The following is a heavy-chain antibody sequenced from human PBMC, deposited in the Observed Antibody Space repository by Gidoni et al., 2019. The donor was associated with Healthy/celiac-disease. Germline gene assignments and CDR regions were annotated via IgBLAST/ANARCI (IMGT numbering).Heavy chain of an antibody. CDR3: ARDRGELLRGWFDP. Sequence: QLVQSGAEVTKPGSSVKAPCKASGGPFRSYAISWVRQAPGQGLEWMGGIIHICGTANYAQKFQGRGTITADESTSTAYMELSSLRAEDTAVYYCARDRGELLRGWFDPWGQGTLVTVSS. CDR1: GGPFRSYA. D-gene: IGHD1-26*01. J-gene: IGHJ5*02. CDR2: IIHICGTA. V-gene: IGHV1-69*19.